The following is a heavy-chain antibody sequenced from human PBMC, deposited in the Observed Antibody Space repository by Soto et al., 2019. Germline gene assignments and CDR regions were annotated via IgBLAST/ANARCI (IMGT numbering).Heavy chain of an antibody. V-gene: IGHV4-59*01. D-gene: IGHD7-27*01. CDR2: IYYSGST. Sequence: SETLSLXCTVSGGSISSYYWSWIRQPPGKGLEWIGYIYYSGSTNYNPSLKSRVTVSVDTSKNQFSLKLSSVTAADTAVYACARDGLTGIDYWGQGTLVPGSS. J-gene: IGHJ4*02. CDR1: GGSISSYY. CDR3: ARDGLTGIDY.